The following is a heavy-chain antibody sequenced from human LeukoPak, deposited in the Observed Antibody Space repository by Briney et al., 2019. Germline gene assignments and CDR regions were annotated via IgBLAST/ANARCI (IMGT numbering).Heavy chain of an antibody. V-gene: IGHV3-7*01. CDR3: ARESWSGYYRTAFDY. Sequence: GGSLRLSCAASGFTFTTSWMHWVRQAPGKGLEWLANIKQDGSARNYVDSVKGRFTISRDNAKNSLYLQMDSLRVEDTAIYYCARESWSGYYRTAFDYWGQGTLVTVSS. D-gene: IGHD3-3*01. CDR1: GFTFTTSW. J-gene: IGHJ4*02. CDR2: IKQDGSAR.